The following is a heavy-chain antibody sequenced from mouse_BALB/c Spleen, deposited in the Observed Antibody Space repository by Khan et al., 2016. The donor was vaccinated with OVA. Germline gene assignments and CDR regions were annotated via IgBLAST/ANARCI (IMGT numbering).Heavy chain of an antibody. V-gene: IGHV1S135*01. D-gene: IGHD2-2*01. CDR3: ARGGYGGFAY. CDR1: GYAFTSYI. J-gene: IGHJ3*01. Sequence: VQLKESGPELVKPGASVKVSCKASGYAFTSYIMYWVKQSHGKSLEWIGYIDPYNGGTSYNQKFKGKATLTVDKSSTTAYMHLNSLTSEDSAVYYYARGGYGGFAYWGQGTLVTVSA. CDR2: IDPYNGGT.